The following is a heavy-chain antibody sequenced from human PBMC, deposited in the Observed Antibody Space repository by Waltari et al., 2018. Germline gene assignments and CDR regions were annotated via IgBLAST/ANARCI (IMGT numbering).Heavy chain of an antibody. J-gene: IGHJ6*02. CDR1: GFTFSSYA. D-gene: IGHD3-9*01. V-gene: IGHV3-30*01. CDR2: ISYDGSNK. CDR3: ARDILTGYYLPWYYYYGMDV. Sequence: QVQLVESGGGVVQPGRSLRLSCAASGFTFSSYAMHWVRPAPGKGLEWVAVISYDGSNKYYADSVKGRFTISRDNSKNTLYLQMNSLRAEDTAVYYCARDILTGYYLPWYYYYGMDVWGQGTTVTVSS.